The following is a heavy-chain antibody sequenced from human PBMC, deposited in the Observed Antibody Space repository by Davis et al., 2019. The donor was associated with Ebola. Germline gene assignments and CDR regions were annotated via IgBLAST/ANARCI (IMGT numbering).Heavy chain of an antibody. V-gene: IGHV1-46*01. CDR3: ARTAYFYDTRFDY. CDR2: IYPSDGST. CDR1: VYRFTAYY. D-gene: IGHD3-22*01. J-gene: IGHJ4*02. Sequence: ASVTVSCKTSVYRFTAYYVNWVRHAPRQGLEWQGLIYPSDGSTTYAPKFQGRVIMTRDTSTSTVYMELSSLRSDDTAFYYCARTAYFYDTRFDYWGQGTQVTVSS.